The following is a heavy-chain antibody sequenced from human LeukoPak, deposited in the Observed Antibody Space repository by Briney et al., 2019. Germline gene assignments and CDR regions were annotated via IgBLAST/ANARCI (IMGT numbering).Heavy chain of an antibody. CDR1: GFTFTNYG. D-gene: IGHD2-2*01. CDR2: IWYDGSNQ. J-gene: IGHJ5*02. CDR3: ARDRVGVQVPAANTNWFDP. Sequence: GGSLRLSCAASGFTFTNYGMHWVRQAPGKGLEWVAVIWYDGSNQYYADSVKGRFTISRDNSKNTLYLQMNSLRAEDTAVYYCARDRVGVQVPAANTNWFDPWGQGTLVTVSS. V-gene: IGHV3-30*19.